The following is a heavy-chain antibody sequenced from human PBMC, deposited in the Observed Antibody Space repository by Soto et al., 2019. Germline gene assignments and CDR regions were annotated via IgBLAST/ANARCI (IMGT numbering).Heavy chain of an antibody. CDR3: AREGAARSSYYYGMDV. Sequence: PVGSLRLSCAASGFTFSSYAMHWVRQAPGKGLEWVAVISYDGSNKYYADSVKGRFTISRDNSKNTLYLQMNSLRAEDTAVYYCAREGAARSSYYYGMDVWGQGTTVTVSS. J-gene: IGHJ6*02. D-gene: IGHD6-6*01. CDR2: ISYDGSNK. CDR1: GFTFSSYA. V-gene: IGHV3-30-3*01.